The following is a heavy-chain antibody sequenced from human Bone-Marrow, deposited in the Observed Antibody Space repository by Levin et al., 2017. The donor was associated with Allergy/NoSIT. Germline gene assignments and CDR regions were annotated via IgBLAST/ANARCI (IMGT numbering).Heavy chain of an antibody. J-gene: IGHJ4*02. V-gene: IGHV3-7*01. Sequence: GESLKISCAASGFTFDNFYINWVRQAPGKGLEWVANIRPDGSGESYADSVQGRFTISRDSARNSVYLQMDSLRVEDTALYFCGGVGFPEYQVDYWGQGTLVTVSS. CDR1: GFTFDNFY. CDR3: GGVGFPEYQVDY. CDR2: IRPDGSGE. D-gene: IGHD2-2*01.